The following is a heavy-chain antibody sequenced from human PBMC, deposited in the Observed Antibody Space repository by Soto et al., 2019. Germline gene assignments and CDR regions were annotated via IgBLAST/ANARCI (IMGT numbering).Heavy chain of an antibody. CDR3: ARGGWNYDCQDA. CDR2: VTNSGGTT. CDR1: GFAFSGYS. V-gene: IGHV3-48*02. Sequence: QLVESGGDLVQTGGSLRLSCEAYGFAFSGYSMNWVRQAPGKGLEWISCVTNSGGTTYYSDSVKGRFTISRDNAMNSLYLQMNNLRDEDTAVYYCARGGWNYDCQDAWGQGTTVTVSS. J-gene: IGHJ6*02. D-gene: IGHD3-3*01.